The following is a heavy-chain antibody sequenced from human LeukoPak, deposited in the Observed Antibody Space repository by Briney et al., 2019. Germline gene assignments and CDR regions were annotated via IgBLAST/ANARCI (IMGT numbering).Heavy chain of an antibody. CDR1: GGSFSGYY. CDR3: ASLSTQYCSSTSCYKSRYYYYGMDV. Sequence: PSETLSLTCAVYGGSFSGYYWSWIRQPPGKGLEWIGEINHSGSTNYNPSLKSRVTISVDTSKNQFSLKLSSVTAADTAVYYCASLSTQYCSSTSCYKSRYYYYGMDVWGQGTTVTVSS. D-gene: IGHD2-2*01. V-gene: IGHV4-34*01. CDR2: INHSGST. J-gene: IGHJ6*02.